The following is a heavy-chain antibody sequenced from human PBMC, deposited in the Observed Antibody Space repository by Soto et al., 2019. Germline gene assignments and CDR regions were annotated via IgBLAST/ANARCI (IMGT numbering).Heavy chain of an antibody. V-gene: IGHV4-34*01. CDR2: INPSGST. CDR3: EKVRSSTSEANYYYYYMDV. CDR1: GGSFSGYY. Sequence: QVQLQQWGAGLLKPSETLSLTCAVYGGSFSGYYWSWIRQPPGKGLEWIVEINPSGSTNYNPSLKIRVTISVDTSKNQFSLRLSSVTAEKTDVYYCEKVRSSTSEANYYYYYMDVWGKGTTVTVSS. J-gene: IGHJ6*03. D-gene: IGHD2-2*01.